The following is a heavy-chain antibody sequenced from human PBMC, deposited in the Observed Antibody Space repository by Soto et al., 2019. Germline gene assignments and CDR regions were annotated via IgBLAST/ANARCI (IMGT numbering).Heavy chain of an antibody. D-gene: IGHD3-3*01. J-gene: IGHJ5*02. CDR3: ARSEGITIFGVVIGRENWFDP. CDR1: GHTFTSYG. CDR2: ISAYNGNT. Sequence: GASVKVSCKASGHTFTSYGISWVRQAPGQGLEWMGWISAYNGNTNYAQKLQGRVTMTTDTSTSTAYMELRSLRSDDTAVYYCARSEGITIFGVVIGRENWFDPWGQGTLVTVSS. V-gene: IGHV1-18*01.